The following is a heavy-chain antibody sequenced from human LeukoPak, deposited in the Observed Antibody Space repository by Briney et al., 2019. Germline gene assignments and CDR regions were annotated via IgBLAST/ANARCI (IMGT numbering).Heavy chain of an antibody. D-gene: IGHD1-26*01. J-gene: IGHJ4*02. V-gene: IGHV4-59*08. CDR1: GGSISTYY. CDR3: AGLIVGATSEEVWGIDY. CDR2: IYYSGST. Sequence: SETLSLTCTVSGGSISTYYWTWIRQPPGKGLEWIGYIYYSGSTNYNPSLKSRVTISVDTSKNQFSLKLSSVTAADTAVYYCAGLIVGATSEEVWGIDYWGQGTLVTVSS.